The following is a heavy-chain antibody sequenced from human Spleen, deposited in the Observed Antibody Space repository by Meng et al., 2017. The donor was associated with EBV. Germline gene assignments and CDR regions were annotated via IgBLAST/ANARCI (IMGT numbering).Heavy chain of an antibody. Sequence: QVHLQASGPEWVRPSGTRSLTCGASGGSISSSNWWNWVRQAPGKGLEWIGEIYHSGSTSYNPSLESRVTISIDKSKNQVSLKLTSVTAADTAVYYCAQRERWGLDPWGQGTLVTVSS. CDR3: AQRERWGLDP. CDR1: GGSISSSNW. V-gene: IGHV4-4*02. CDR2: IYHSGST. J-gene: IGHJ5*02. D-gene: IGHD3-16*01.